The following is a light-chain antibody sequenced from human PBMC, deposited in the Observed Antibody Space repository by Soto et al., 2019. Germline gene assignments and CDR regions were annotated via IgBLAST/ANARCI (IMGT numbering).Light chain of an antibody. CDR3: QQYETFSGT. J-gene: IGKJ1*01. Sequence: DIQMTQSPSSLSASVGDRVTITCRASQSINNYLSLYQQKPGKAPNLLIFGASTLQSGVPSRFSGSGSGTDFTLTIASLQPDDFATYYCQQYETFSGTFGPGTKVDIK. CDR1: QSINNY. CDR2: GAS. V-gene: IGKV1-39*01.